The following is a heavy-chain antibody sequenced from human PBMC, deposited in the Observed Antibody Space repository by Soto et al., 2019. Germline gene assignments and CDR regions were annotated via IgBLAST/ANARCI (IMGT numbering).Heavy chain of an antibody. CDR2: ISYDGSNK. J-gene: IGHJ4*02. CDR3: ARDRGSYYDFWSGYYWSYYFDY. Sequence: GSLRLSCAASGCTFSSYGMHWVRQAPGKGLEWVAVISYDGSNKYYADSVKGRFTISRDNSKNTLYLQMNSLRAEDTAVYYCARDRGSYYDFWSGYYWSYYFDYWGQGTLVTVSS. V-gene: IGHV3-30*03. CDR1: GCTFSSYG. D-gene: IGHD3-3*01.